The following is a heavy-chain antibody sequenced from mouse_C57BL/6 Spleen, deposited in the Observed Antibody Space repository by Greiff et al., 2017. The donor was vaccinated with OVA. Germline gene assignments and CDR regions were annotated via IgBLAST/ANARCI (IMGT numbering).Heavy chain of an antibody. D-gene: IGHD1-3*01. CDR2: IDPSDSYT. CDR1: GYTFTSYW. CDR3: ARWAVNYYFDY. Sequence: VQLQQPGAELVMPGASVKLSCKASGYTFTSYWMHWVKQRPGQGLEWIGEIDPSDSYTNYNQKFKGKSTLTVDKSSSTAYMQLSSLTSEDSAVYYCARWAVNYYFDYWGQGTTLTVSS. J-gene: IGHJ2*01. V-gene: IGHV1-69*01.